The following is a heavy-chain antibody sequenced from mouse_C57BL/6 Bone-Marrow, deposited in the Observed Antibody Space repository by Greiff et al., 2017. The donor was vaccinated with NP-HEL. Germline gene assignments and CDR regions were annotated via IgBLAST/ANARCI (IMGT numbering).Heavy chain of an antibody. CDR3: ARGGYYYGSSYAWFAY. D-gene: IGHD1-1*01. CDR1: GYTFTSYW. V-gene: IGHV1-64*01. Sequence: VQLQQPGAELVKPGASVKLSCKASGYTFTSYWMHWVKQRPGQGLEWIGMIHPNSGSTNYNEKFKSKATLTVDKSSSTAYMQLSSLTSEDSAVYYCARGGYYYGSSYAWFAYWGQGTLVTVSA. J-gene: IGHJ3*01. CDR2: IHPNSGST.